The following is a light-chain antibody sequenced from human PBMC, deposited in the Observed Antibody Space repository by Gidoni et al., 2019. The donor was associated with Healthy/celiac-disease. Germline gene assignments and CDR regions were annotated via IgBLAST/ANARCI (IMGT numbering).Light chain of an antibody. CDR3: AAWDDSLSGVV. CDR1: SSNIGSNY. CDR2: RNN. V-gene: IGLV1-47*01. Sequence: SVLTQPPSASGTPGQGVTISCSGSSSNIGSNYVYWYQQLPGTAPKLLIYRNNQRPSGVPDRFSGSKSGTSASLAISGLRSEDEADYYCAAWDDSLSGVVFGGGTKLTVL. J-gene: IGLJ2*01.